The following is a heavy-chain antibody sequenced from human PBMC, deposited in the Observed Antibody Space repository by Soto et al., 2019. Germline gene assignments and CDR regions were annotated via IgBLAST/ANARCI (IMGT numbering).Heavy chain of an antibody. Sequence: SETLSLTCSVYGGSSRAYHWSWIRQSPGEGLEWIGEFSYSWSLNYNPSLKRRVAVSLDTSTDHFSLTMTSVTAADTGVYFCAGGPRYWSFALWGRGTLVTVSS. V-gene: IGHV4-34*01. CDR2: FSYSWSL. D-gene: IGHD1-20*01. CDR3: AGGPRYWSFAL. CDR1: GGSSRAYH. J-gene: IGHJ2*01.